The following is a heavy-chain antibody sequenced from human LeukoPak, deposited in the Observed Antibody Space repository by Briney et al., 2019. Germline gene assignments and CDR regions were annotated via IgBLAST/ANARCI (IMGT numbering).Heavy chain of an antibody. CDR1: GFTFSSLG. J-gene: IGHJ4*01. CDR3: VSPVFINY. D-gene: IGHD1-14*01. V-gene: IGHV3-64D*06. CDR2: IGSDGDST. Sequence: GGSLRLSRSASGFTFSSLGMHWVRQAPGKGLEHVSTIGSDGDSTYYADSVKDRFTISRDNSKNALYLQMTCLRPEDSAVYYCVSPVFINYWGQGTLVTVSS.